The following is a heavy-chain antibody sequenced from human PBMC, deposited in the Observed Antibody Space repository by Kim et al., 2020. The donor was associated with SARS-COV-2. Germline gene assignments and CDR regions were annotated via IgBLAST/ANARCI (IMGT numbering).Heavy chain of an antibody. CDR2: IRSKANSYAT. V-gene: IGHV3-73*01. CDR1: GFTFSGSA. CDR3: SRVPFYSRSWWDALDI. D-gene: IGHD6-13*01. J-gene: IGHJ3*02. Sequence: GGSLRLSCAASGFTFSGSAMHWVRQASGKGLEWVGRIRSKANSYATAYGASVKGRFTISRDDSKNTAYLQMNSLKTEDTAVYYGSRVPFYSRSWWDALDIWGQGTKVTVSS.